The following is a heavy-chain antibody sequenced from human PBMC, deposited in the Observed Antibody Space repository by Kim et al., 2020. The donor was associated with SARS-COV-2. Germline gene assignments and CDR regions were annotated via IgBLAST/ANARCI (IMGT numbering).Heavy chain of an antibody. CDR1: GYSFTNYW. CDR3: ARYLPGSSTGYHFDS. J-gene: IGHJ4*02. CDR2: ITPSGSYT. D-gene: IGHD3-22*01. Sequence: GESLKISCKGSGYSFTNYWITWVRQIPGKGLEWMGKITPSGSYTTYSPSFQGHVTISVDKSISTAYMQWRSLQASDSAIYYCARYLPGSSTGYHFDSWGQGTLVTVSS. V-gene: IGHV5-10-1*01.